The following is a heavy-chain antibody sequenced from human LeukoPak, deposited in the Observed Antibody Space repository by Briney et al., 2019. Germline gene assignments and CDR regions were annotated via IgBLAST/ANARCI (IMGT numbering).Heavy chain of an antibody. CDR1: GGTFSSYA. CDR2: IIPIFGTA. V-gene: IGHV1-69*13. J-gene: IGHJ3*02. D-gene: IGHD1-26*01. CDR3: ARESWGPGGTDAFDI. Sequence: GASVKVSCKASGGTFSSYAISWVRQAPGQGLEWMGGIIPIFGTANYAQKFQGRVTITADESTSTAYMELSSLRSGDTAVYYCARESWGPGGTDAFDIWGQGTMVTVSS.